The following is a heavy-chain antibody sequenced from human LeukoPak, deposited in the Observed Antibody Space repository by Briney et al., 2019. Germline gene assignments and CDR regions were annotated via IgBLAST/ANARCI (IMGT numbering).Heavy chain of an antibody. CDR2: INPNSGGA. Sequence: GASVKVSCKASGYTFTGYYMHWVRQAPGQGLEWMGWINPNSGGANYAQKFQGRVTMTRDTSISTAYMELSRLRSDDTAVYYCARGLRRDSSSSPSGYWGQETLVTVSS. J-gene: IGHJ4*02. D-gene: IGHD6-6*01. CDR3: ARGLRRDSSSSPSGY. V-gene: IGHV1-2*02. CDR1: GYTFTGYY.